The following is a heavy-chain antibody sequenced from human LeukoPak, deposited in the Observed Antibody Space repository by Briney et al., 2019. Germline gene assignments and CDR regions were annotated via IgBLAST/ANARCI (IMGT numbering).Heavy chain of an antibody. CDR1: GFTFSSYW. Sequence: GGSLRLSCAASGFTFSSYWMLWVRQAPGKGPVWVSRINSDGSITSYADSVKGRFTISRDNGKNTLYLQMNSLRVEDTAVYYCAGRGYCSGTNCLLEYWGQGTLVTVSS. D-gene: IGHD2-2*01. CDR2: INSDGSIT. CDR3: AGRGYCSGTNCLLEY. V-gene: IGHV3-74*01. J-gene: IGHJ4*02.